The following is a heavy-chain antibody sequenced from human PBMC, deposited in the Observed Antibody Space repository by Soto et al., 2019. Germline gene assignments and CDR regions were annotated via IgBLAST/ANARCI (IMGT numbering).Heavy chain of an antibody. CDR3: TDISGQWLPRD. CDR1: GGSIISTDYY. D-gene: IGHD6-19*01. J-gene: IGHJ4*02. Sequence: SETLSLTCTVSGGSIISTDYYWGWIRQPPGEGLEWIGNIHYSGTTYYIPSLKSRVTMSVDTSKNQFSLKLSSVTAADTAIYYYTDISGQWLPRDWGQGIFVTVSS. V-gene: IGHV4-39*01. CDR2: IHYSGTT.